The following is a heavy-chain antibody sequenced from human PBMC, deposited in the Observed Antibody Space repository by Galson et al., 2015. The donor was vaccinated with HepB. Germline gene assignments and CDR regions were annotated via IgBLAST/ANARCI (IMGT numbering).Heavy chain of an antibody. CDR2: ISRGVDNI. J-gene: IGHJ4*02. V-gene: IGHV3-21*06. CDR1: GFTFRTYS. CDR3: ARDPEIGYCSGTTCSYFDY. D-gene: IGHD2-2*01. Sequence: SLRLPCAVTGFTFRTYSMTWVRPAPGKGPEWVSSISRGVDNIYYADSVKGRFPISRDNAKDSMYPQMDSLIVEDTAVYYCARDPEIGYCSGTTCSYFDYWGQGTLVTVSA.